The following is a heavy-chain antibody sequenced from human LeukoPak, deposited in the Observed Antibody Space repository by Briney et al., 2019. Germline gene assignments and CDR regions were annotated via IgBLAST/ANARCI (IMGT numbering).Heavy chain of an antibody. CDR2: ISSSSSYT. Sequence: GGSLRLSCAASGFTFSSYSMNWVRQAPGKGLEWVSSISSSSSYTYYADSVKGRFTISRDNAKNSLYLQMNSLRAEDTAVYYCARDLRLYYYGSGSRSPPGYWGQGTLVTVSS. CDR1: GFTFSSYS. CDR3: ARDLRLYYYGSGSRSPPGY. V-gene: IGHV3-21*01. D-gene: IGHD3-10*01. J-gene: IGHJ4*02.